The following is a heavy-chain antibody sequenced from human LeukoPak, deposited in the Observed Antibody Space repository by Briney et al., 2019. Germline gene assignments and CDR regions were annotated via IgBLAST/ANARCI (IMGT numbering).Heavy chain of an antibody. CDR3: ARDDGGIAVAGPYYYYGMDV. J-gene: IGHJ6*02. D-gene: IGHD6-19*01. CDR2: IYYSGST. V-gene: IGHV4-34*01. CDR1: GGSFSGYY. Sequence: SETLSLTCAVYGGSFSGYYWSWIRQPPGKGLEWIGSIYYSGSTYYNPSLKSRVTISVDTSKNQFSLKLSSVTAADTAVYYCARDDGGIAVAGPYYYYGMDVWGQGTTVTVSS.